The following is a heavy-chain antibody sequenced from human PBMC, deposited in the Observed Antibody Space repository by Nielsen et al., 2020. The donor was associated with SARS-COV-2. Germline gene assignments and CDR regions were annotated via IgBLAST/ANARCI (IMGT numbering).Heavy chain of an antibody. CDR1: GFTFSSYA. Sequence: GESLKISFAASGFTFSSYAMSWVRQAPGKGLEWVSTIGGSGDITYYGDSVKGRFTISRDNSKNTLYLQMNSLRAEDTAVYYCAKDLIAVIVATASPFDYWGQGSLVTVSS. J-gene: IGHJ4*02. D-gene: IGHD2-15*01. CDR3: AKDLIAVIVATASPFDY. CDR2: IGGSGDIT. V-gene: IGHV3-23*01.